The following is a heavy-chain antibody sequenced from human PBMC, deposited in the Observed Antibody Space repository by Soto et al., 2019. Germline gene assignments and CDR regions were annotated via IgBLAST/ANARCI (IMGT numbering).Heavy chain of an antibody. CDR1: GYTFTSYY. CDR2: INPSGGST. CDR3: DSAFHDSSGYYYSFDY. J-gene: IGHJ4*02. D-gene: IGHD3-22*01. Sequence: ASVKVSCKASGYTFTSYYMHWVRQAPGQGLEWMGIINPSGGSTSYAQKFQGRVTMTRDTSTSTVYMELSSLRSEDTAVYYCDSAFHDSSGYYYSFDYWGQGTLVPVSS. V-gene: IGHV1-46*03.